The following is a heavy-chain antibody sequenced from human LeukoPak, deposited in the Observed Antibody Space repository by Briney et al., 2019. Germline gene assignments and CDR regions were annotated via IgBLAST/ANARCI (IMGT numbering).Heavy chain of an antibody. J-gene: IGHJ4*02. V-gene: IGHV3-23*01. CDR2: ISGSGGST. D-gene: IGHD6-13*01. CDR1: GFPFSNYA. CDR3: AKESIAAAGTPNFDY. Sequence: GSLRLSCAASGFPFSNYAMTWVRQAPGKGLEWVSAISGSGGSTYYADSVKGRFTISRDNSKNTLFLQMNSLRAEDTAVYYCAKESIAAAGTPNFDYWGQGTLVTVSS.